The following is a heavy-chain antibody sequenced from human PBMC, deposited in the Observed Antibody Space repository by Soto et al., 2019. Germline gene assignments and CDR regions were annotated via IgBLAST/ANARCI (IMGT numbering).Heavy chain of an antibody. D-gene: IGHD5-12*01. J-gene: IGHJ6*02. Sequence: QVQLVQSGAEVKKPGSSVKVSCKASGGTFSSYAISWVRQAPGQGLEWMGGIIPIFGTANYAQKFQGRVTITEAESTSTAYMELSSFRFEDTAFYYCASSVAKYYYAGMDVSGQGTTVNVSS. V-gene: IGHV1-69*12. CDR3: ASSVAKYYYAGMDV. CDR1: GGTFSSYA. CDR2: IIPIFGTA.